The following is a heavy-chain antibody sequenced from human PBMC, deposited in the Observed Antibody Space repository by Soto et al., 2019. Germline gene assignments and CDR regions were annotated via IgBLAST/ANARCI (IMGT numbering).Heavy chain of an antibody. Sequence: EVQLLESGGGLVQPGGSLRLSCAASGFTFSSYAMSWVRQAPGKGLELVSAISGSGGSTYYADSVKGRFTISRDNSKNTLYLQMNSLSAEDTAVSYCAKDLEQLALYYYYGMDVWGQGTTVTVSS. CDR1: GFTFSSYA. J-gene: IGHJ6*02. V-gene: IGHV3-23*01. CDR3: AKDLEQLALYYYYGMDV. CDR2: ISGSGGST. D-gene: IGHD6-6*01.